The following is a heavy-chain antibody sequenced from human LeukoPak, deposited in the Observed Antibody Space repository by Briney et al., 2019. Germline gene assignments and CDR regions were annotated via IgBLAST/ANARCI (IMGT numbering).Heavy chain of an antibody. Sequence: SETLSLTCAVYGGSFSGYYWSWIRQPPGKGLEWIGEINHSGSTNYNPSLKSRVTISVDTSKNQFSLKLSSVTAADTAVYYCARGGWENGYSSYFDYWGQGTLVTVSS. D-gene: IGHD5-18*01. CDR2: INHSGST. CDR3: ARGGWENGYSSYFDY. V-gene: IGHV4-34*01. J-gene: IGHJ4*02. CDR1: GGSFSGYY.